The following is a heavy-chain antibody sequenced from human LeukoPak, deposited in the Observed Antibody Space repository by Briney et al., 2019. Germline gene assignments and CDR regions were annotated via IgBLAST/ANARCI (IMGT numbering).Heavy chain of an antibody. CDR1: GYSFTSYW. Sequence: GASLQISCKGSGYSFTSYWIGWVRPMPGKGLGWMGIIYPGDSDTRYSPSFQGQVTISADKSISTAYLQWSSLKASDTAMYYCARSGSSWYFGYFDLWGRGTLVTVSS. J-gene: IGHJ2*01. D-gene: IGHD6-13*01. CDR2: IYPGDSDT. V-gene: IGHV5-51*01. CDR3: ARSGSSWYFGYFDL.